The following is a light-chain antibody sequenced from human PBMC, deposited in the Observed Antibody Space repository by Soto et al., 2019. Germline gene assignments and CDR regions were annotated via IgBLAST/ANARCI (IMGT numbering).Light chain of an antibody. Sequence: DIQMTQSPSTLSTSVGDRVTITCRASQNINNWLAWYHQKPGKAPKVPIYHASNLQSGVPSRFSGSGSGTEFTLTISSLQPDDFATYYCQQYNSYSFGQGTKVDIK. V-gene: IGKV1-5*01. CDR2: HAS. CDR1: QNINNW. J-gene: IGKJ1*01. CDR3: QQYNSYS.